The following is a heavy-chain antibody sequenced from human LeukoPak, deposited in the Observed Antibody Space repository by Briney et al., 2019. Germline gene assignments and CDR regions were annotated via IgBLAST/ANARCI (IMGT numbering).Heavy chain of an antibody. CDR3: ARQELSSGLGLDY. CDR1: GYSFTSYR. D-gene: IGHD6-19*01. Sequence: GESLKISCKGSGYSFTSYRIGWVRQMPGKGLEWMGIIYPGDSDTRYSPSFQGQVTISADKSISTAYLQWSSLKASDTAMYYCARQELSSGLGLDYWGQGTLVTVSS. J-gene: IGHJ4*02. V-gene: IGHV5-51*01. CDR2: IYPGDSDT.